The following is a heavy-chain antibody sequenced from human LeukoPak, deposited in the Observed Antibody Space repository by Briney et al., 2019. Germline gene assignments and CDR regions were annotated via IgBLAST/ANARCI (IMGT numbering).Heavy chain of an antibody. CDR1: GYTFTSYG. Sequence: GASVKVSCKASGYTFTSYGVTWVRQAPGQGLEWMGRIIPILGIANYAQKFQGRVTITADKSTSTAYMELSSLRSEDTAVYYCARTDSSGTSYFDYWGQGTLVTVSS. CDR2: IIPILGIA. J-gene: IGHJ4*02. V-gene: IGHV1-69*04. D-gene: IGHD3-22*01. CDR3: ARTDSSGTSYFDY.